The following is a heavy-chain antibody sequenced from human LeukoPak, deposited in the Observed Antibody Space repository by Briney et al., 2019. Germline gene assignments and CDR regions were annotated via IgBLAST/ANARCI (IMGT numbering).Heavy chain of an antibody. CDR2: TWRDGSRK. CDR3: AREASGYSRDF. D-gene: IGHD3-3*01. J-gene: IGHJ4*02. Sequence: GRSLRLTCAASGFTFSTFGMHWLRQAPGKGLEWVAGTWRDGSRKHYGDSVKGRLTISRDNSNNTLFLQMNSLRAEDTAVYYCAREASGYSRDFWGQGTLVIVSS. V-gene: IGHV3-33*01. CDR1: GFTFSTFG.